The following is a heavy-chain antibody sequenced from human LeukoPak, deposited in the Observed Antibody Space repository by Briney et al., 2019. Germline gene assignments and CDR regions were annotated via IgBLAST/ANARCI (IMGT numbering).Heavy chain of an antibody. CDR2: ISAYNGNT. CDR1: GYTFTSYG. Sequence: ASVKVSCKASGYTFTSYGISWVRQAPGQGLEWMGWISAYNGNTNYAQKLQGRVTMTTDTSTSTAHMELRSPRSDDTAVYYCARVLGATSPYGMDVWGQGTTVTVSS. CDR3: ARVLGATSPYGMDV. J-gene: IGHJ6*02. D-gene: IGHD1-26*01. V-gene: IGHV1-18*01.